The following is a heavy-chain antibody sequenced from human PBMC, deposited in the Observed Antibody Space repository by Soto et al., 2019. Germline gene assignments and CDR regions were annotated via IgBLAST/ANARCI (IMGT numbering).Heavy chain of an antibody. V-gene: IGHV3-23*01. CDR1: GFTFSSYA. CDR2: ISGSGGST. D-gene: IGHD3-22*01. J-gene: IGHJ4*02. Sequence: GVSLRLSCAASGFTFSSYAMSWVRQAPGKGLEWVSAISGSGGSTYYADSVKGRFTISRDNSKNTLYLQMNSLRAEDTAVYYCAKAPYYYDSSGSQGYDYWGQGTLVTVSS. CDR3: AKAPYYYDSSGSQGYDY.